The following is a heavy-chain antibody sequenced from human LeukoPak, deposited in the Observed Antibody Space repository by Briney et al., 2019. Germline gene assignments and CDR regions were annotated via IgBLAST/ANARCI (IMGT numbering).Heavy chain of an antibody. CDR2: ISYRGGA. CDR1: GGSISDYY. J-gene: IGHJ4*02. V-gene: IGHV4-59*08. Sequence: SETLSLTCTVSGGSISDYYWSWIRQPPGKELEGIGYISYRGGATYNPSLRSRVTMSVDTSKTHFSLKLDSVTAADTAVYYCARLPSHWGQGTLVTVSS. CDR3: ARLPSH.